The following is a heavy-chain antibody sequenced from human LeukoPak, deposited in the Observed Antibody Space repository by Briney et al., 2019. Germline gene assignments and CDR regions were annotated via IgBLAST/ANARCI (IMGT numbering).Heavy chain of an antibody. CDR3: AREGSYDPFEY. Sequence: GRSLRLSCAASGLSFSDYHTGWARQPPGKGLDWVSYISPTSSYTNYADSLKGRFTISRDNAKNSLFLQMDSLRPENTAVYYCAREGSYDPFEYWGQGTLVTVSS. CDR1: GLSFSDYH. D-gene: IGHD2-15*01. J-gene: IGHJ4*02. CDR2: ISPTSSYT. V-gene: IGHV3-11*05.